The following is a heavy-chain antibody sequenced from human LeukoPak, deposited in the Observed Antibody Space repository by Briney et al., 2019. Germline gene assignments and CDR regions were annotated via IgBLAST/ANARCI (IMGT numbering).Heavy chain of an antibody. J-gene: IGHJ3*02. CDR3: ARGGHDYYDRSGYYYMSAFDI. V-gene: IGHV3-21*01. CDR2: ITSNSGYI. CDR1: GFSFSGYS. D-gene: IGHD3-22*01. Sequence: GGSLRLSCAASGFSFSGYSMNWVRQAPGKGLEWVSSITSNSGYIHYVDSVKGRFTISRDNGKNSLYLQMSSLRAEDTAVYYCARGGHDYYDRSGYYYMSAFDIWGQGTMVTVSS.